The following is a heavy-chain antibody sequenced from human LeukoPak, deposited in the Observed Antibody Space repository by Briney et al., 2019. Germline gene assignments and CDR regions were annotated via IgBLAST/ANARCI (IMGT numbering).Heavy chain of an antibody. Sequence: SETLSLTCTVSGGSISSYYWSWIRQPAGKGLEWIGRIYTSGSTNYNPSLESRVTMSVDTSKNQFSLKLSSVTAADTAVYYCARGKQQLAGPYGMDVWGQGTTVTVSS. CDR3: ARGKQQLAGPYGMDV. J-gene: IGHJ6*02. CDR2: IYTSGST. V-gene: IGHV4-4*07. CDR1: GGSISSYY. D-gene: IGHD6-13*01.